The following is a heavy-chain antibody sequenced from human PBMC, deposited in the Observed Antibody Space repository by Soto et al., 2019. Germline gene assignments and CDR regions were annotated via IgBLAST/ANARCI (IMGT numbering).Heavy chain of an antibody. CDR3: ATCQLREHAYDI. D-gene: IGHD1-7*01. V-gene: IGHV3-53*01. Sequence: DVQLVESGGGLIQPGGSLRLSCVASGLTVSGKKYMAWVRQAPGKGPEWLSGVYDLDGTYYADSVRGRFTTSIDSSRTTVYLQMSDLRPEDTALYFCATCQLREHAYDIWGHGTMVTVSS. J-gene: IGHJ3*02. CDR2: VYDLDGT. CDR1: GLTVSGKKY.